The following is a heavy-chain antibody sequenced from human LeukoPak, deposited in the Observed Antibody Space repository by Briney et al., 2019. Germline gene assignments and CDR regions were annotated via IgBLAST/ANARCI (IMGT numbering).Heavy chain of an antibody. D-gene: IGHD2-2*01. J-gene: IGHJ6*02. CDR2: INPSGGST. V-gene: IGHV1-46*01. CDR1: GYTFTSYY. CDR3: TRDHCSYINCYEDYYYGMDV. Sequence: ASVKVSCKASGYTFTSYYMHWVRQAPGQGLEWMGIINPSGGSTSYAQKFQGRVTMTRDTSTSTVYMELSSLRSDDTAVYYCTRDHCSYINCYEDYYYGMDVWGQGTTVTVSS.